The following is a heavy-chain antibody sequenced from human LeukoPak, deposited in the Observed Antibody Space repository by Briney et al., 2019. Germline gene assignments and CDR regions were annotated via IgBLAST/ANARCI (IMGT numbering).Heavy chain of an antibody. D-gene: IGHD2-15*01. CDR2: IWYDGSNK. CDR3: ATDRATQYFDY. Sequence: PGGSLRLSCAASGITFRNYGMHWVRQAPGKGLEWVAVIWYDGSNKDYADSVKGRFTVSRDNSRNTLFLQMNSLRAEDTAVYYCATDRATQYFDYWGQGTRVSVPS. V-gene: IGHV3-33*01. J-gene: IGHJ4*02. CDR1: GITFRNYG.